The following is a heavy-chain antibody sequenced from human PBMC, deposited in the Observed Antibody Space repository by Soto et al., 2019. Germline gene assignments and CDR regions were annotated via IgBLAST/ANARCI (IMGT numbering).Heavy chain of an antibody. J-gene: IGHJ4*02. CDR2: ISASGGST. CDR3: AKVGRTAPGTSRGSSDY. Sequence: EVQLLESGGGLVQPGRSLRLSCSASGFTFSSSAMTWVRQAPGKGLEWVSTISASGGSTYYADSVKGRFTMSRDNSKNTLYLQMNSLRAEDTAVYYCAKVGRTAPGTSRGSSDYWGQGTLVAVSS. CDR1: GFTFSSSA. D-gene: IGHD3-10*01. V-gene: IGHV3-23*01.